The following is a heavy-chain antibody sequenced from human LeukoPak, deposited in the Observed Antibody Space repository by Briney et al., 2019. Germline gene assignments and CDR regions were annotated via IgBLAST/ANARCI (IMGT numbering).Heavy chain of an antibody. CDR3: ARDRSWAWDF. V-gene: IGHV3-11*01. CDR1: GFTFSDYY. Sequence: GGSLRLSCAASGFTFSDYYMSWVRQAPGKGLERVSYLSSSASTIYYADSVKGRFTISRDNAKNSLYLQMTSLRAEDTAVYYCARDRSWAWDFWGQGTLVTVSS. D-gene: IGHD1-26*01. J-gene: IGHJ4*02. CDR2: LSSSASTI.